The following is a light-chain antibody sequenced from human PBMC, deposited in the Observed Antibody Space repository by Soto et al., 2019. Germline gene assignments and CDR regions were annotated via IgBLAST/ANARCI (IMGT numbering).Light chain of an antibody. J-gene: IGKJ5*01. CDR2: KAS. Sequence: QSPQSPSTLSASVVSRVTITGRASPSITTWLAWYKQKTGKAPKLLIYKASSLQSGVTSRFSGSGSGTDFTLTISSLQPEDFATDYCQQSYSTPITFGQGTRLDIK. V-gene: IGKV1-5*03. CDR1: PSITTW. CDR3: QQSYSTPIT.